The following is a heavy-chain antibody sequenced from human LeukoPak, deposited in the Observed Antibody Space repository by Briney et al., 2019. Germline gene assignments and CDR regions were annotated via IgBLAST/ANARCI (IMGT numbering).Heavy chain of an antibody. CDR1: GGSISSNHW. D-gene: IGHD3-3*01. J-gene: IGHJ4*02. CDR2: IYHSGST. CDR3: ARYSSGYYTNYYFDY. V-gene: IGHV4-4*02. Sequence: SGTLSLTCAVSGGSISSNHWWSWVLQPAGKGLEWIVEIYHSGSTNYNPSLKSRVTISVNKSKNQFSLKRSSVTAADTAVYYCARYSSGYYTNYYFDYWGQGTLVTVSS.